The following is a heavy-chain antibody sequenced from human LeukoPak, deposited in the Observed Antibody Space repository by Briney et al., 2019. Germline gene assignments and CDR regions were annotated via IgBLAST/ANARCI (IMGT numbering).Heavy chain of an antibody. CDR2: MNPHSGGT. CDR1: GYTLTAYY. CDR3: ARAERTVSGLDV. J-gene: IGHJ6*02. Sequence: ASVKVSCTASGYTLTAYYIHWVRQAPGQGLEWMGWMNPHSGGTNYAQKFRARVSMTTGTTINTAYLELTGLTSDDTALYYCARAERTVSGLDVWGQGTTVTVSS. D-gene: IGHD2-2*01. V-gene: IGHV1-2*02.